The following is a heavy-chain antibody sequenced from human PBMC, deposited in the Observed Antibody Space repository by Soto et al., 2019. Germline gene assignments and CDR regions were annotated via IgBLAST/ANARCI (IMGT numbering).Heavy chain of an antibody. J-gene: IGHJ4*02. Sequence: GGSLRLSCAASGFTFSYYNMHWVRQAPGKGLEWISFIRSNSGNTYYADSVKGRFTISRDNAKNSLYLQMNSLRDEDTAVYYCARDGESSSSSDFDYWGQGTLVTVSS. CDR2: IRSNSGNT. CDR3: ARDGESSSSSDFDY. D-gene: IGHD6-6*01. CDR1: GFTFSYYN. V-gene: IGHV3-48*02.